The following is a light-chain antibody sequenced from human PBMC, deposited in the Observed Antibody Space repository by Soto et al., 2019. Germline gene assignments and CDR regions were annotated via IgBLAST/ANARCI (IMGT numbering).Light chain of an antibody. CDR3: QQYNNWPLT. CDR2: GPS. J-gene: IGKJ4*01. Sequence: EIVMTQSPATLSLSPGETDTLSCRASQSVSTNVAWSQQKPGQVPRLLIYGPSTRATGIPANFSGSGSGTEFTLTIGYLQSEDFAVYYCQQYNNWPLTFGGGTKVEI. CDR1: QSVSTN. V-gene: IGKV3-15*01.